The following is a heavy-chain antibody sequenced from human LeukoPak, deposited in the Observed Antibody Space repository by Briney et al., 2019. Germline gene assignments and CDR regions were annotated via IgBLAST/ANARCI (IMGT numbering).Heavy chain of an antibody. Sequence: GGSLRLSCAASGFTFRSYGMHWVRKAPGKGLEGVAVIWYDGSNKYYADSVKGRFTISRDNSKNTLYLQMNSLRAEDTAVYYCARDPGAYDILTGFDYWGQGTLVTVSS. CDR3: ARDPGAYDILTGFDY. V-gene: IGHV3-33*01. CDR2: IWYDGSNK. J-gene: IGHJ4*02. CDR1: GFTFRSYG. D-gene: IGHD3-9*01.